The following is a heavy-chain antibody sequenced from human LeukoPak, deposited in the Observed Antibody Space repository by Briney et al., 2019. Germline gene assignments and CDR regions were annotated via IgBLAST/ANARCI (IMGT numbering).Heavy chain of an antibody. V-gene: IGHV4-59*01. J-gene: IGHJ4*02. Sequence: SETLSLTCTVSGGSISSNYWSWIRQPPGKGLEWIGCIYYSGSTNYNPSLKSRVTISVDTSKNQVSLKLTSVTAADTAVYYCARGYRLVDYWGQGTLVTVSS. D-gene: IGHD6-19*01. CDR2: IYYSGST. CDR3: ARGYRLVDY. CDR1: GGSISSNY.